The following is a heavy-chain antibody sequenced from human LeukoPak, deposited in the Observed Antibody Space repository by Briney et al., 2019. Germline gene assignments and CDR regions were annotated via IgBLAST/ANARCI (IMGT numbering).Heavy chain of an antibody. Sequence: GGSLRLSCTASGFTFGDYAMSWFRQAPGKGLEWVGFIRSKAYGGTAEYAASVKGRFTISRDDSKSIAYLQMNSLKTEDTAVYYCTRGHVVVVTAMIAFDFWGQGTMVTVSS. CDR2: IRSKAYGGTA. CDR1: GFTFGDYA. D-gene: IGHD2-21*02. CDR3: TRGHVVVVTAMIAFDF. V-gene: IGHV3-49*03. J-gene: IGHJ3*01.